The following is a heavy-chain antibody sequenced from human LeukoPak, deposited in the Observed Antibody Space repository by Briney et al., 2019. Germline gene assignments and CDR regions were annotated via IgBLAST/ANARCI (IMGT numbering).Heavy chain of an antibody. Sequence: PGGSLRLSCAASGFTFSNYRMNWVRQAPGKGLEWVSYISSGSTIYYADSVKGRFTISRDNAKNSLYLQMNSLRGEDTAVYYCAELGITMIGGVWGKGTTVTISS. D-gene: IGHD3-10*02. CDR2: ISSGSTI. CDR3: AELGITMIGGV. J-gene: IGHJ6*04. CDR1: GFTFSNYR. V-gene: IGHV3-48*04.